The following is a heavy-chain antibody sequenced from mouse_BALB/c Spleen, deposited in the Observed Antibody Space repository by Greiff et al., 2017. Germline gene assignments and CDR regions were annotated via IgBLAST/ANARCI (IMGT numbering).Heavy chain of an antibody. D-gene: IGHD2-14*01. Sequence: QVQLKESGPGLVQPSQSLSITCTVSGFSLTSYGVHWVRQSPGKGLEWLGVIWSGGSTDYNAAFISRLSISKDNSKSQVFFKMNSLQANDTAIYYCARPYYRYDGGYYYAMDYWGQGTSVTVSS. CDR1: GFSLTSYG. J-gene: IGHJ4*01. V-gene: IGHV2-2*02. CDR3: ARPYYRYDGGYYYAMDY. CDR2: IWSGGST.